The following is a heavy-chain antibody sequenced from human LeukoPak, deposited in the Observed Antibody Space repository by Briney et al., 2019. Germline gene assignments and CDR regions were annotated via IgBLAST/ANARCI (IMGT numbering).Heavy chain of an antibody. D-gene: IGHD2-15*01. CDR2: ISSSSSYI. CDR1: GFTFSSYS. CDR3: ARDRMVYFDY. J-gene: IGHJ4*02. V-gene: IGHV3-21*01. Sequence: GGSLRLSCAASGFTFSSYSMNWVRQAPGKGLEWVSSISSSSSYIYYADSVKGRFTISRDNAKNSLYLQMNSLRAEDTVVYYCARDRMVYFDYWGQGTLVTVSS.